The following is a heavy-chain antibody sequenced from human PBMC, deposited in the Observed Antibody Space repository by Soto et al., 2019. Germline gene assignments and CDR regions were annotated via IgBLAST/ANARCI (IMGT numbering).Heavy chain of an antibody. CDR1: GFTFSSYG. J-gene: IGHJ5*02. V-gene: IGHV3-30*18. Sequence: GGSLRLSCAASGFTFSSYGMHWVRQAPGKGLEWVAVISYDGSNKYYADSVKGRFTISRDNSKNTLYLQMNSLRAEDTAVYYCAKENYSSGWYVRWFDPWGQGTLVTVSS. D-gene: IGHD6-19*01. CDR2: ISYDGSNK. CDR3: AKENYSSGWYVRWFDP.